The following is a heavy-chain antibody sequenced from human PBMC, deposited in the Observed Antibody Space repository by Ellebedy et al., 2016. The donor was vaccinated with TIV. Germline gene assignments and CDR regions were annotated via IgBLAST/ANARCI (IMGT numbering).Heavy chain of an antibody. Sequence: GGSLRLSCEASGIIVSDYFMNWVRQAPGKGLEWVSVLYPDAKTNYTDSVNGRFIVSSDSSTNTLYLQLNSLKAEDTAVYYCARDPGGGGDFGDNWFDPWGQGTLVTVSS. CDR1: GIIVSDYF. CDR3: ARDPGGGGDFGDNWFDP. J-gene: IGHJ5*02. CDR2: LYPDAKT. V-gene: IGHV3-66*01. D-gene: IGHD2-21*01.